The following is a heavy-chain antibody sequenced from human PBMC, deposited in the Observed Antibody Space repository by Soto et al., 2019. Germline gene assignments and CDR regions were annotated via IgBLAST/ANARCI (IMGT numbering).Heavy chain of an antibody. CDR2: IYHSGSA. CDR3: ARDGRYSGSYYHGLDI. J-gene: IGHJ3*02. CDR1: GGSISTSNW. V-gene: IGHV4-4*02. D-gene: IGHD1-26*01. Sequence: SETLSVTCAVPGGSISTSNWWSRVRQPPGKGLEWIGEIYHSGSANYKPSLKSRVTRSVHESKNQFSLKLSAVTAADTAVYYCARDGRYSGSYYHGLDIWGQGTVVS.